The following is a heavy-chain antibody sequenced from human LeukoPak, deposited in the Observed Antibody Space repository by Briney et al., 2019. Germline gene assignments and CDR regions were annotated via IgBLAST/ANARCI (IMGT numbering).Heavy chain of an antibody. J-gene: IGHJ6*02. V-gene: IGHV3-7*01. CDR3: ARLYYDFWSGYPQDGMDV. Sequence: GGSLRLSCAASGFTFNTYWMTWVRQAPGQGLEWVADIKEDGSDKYYVDAVKGRFTISRDNAKNSLFLQMNSLRAEDTAVYYCARLYYDFWSGYPQDGMDVWGQGTTVTVSS. CDR1: GFTFNTYW. D-gene: IGHD3-3*01. CDR2: IKEDGSDK.